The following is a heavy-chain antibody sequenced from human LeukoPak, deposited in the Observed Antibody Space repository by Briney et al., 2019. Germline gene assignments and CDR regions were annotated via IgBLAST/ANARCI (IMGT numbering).Heavy chain of an antibody. CDR3: ARVARSSFS. Sequence: PSETLALTCTVSGYSISSGYYWGWIRQPPGKGLEWIGSIYYSGSTYYNPSLKSRVTISLDTSKNQFSLKLSSVTAADTAVYYCARVARSSFSWGQGTLVTVSS. D-gene: IGHD6-13*01. J-gene: IGHJ4*02. V-gene: IGHV4-38-2*02. CDR1: GYSISSGYY. CDR2: IYYSGST.